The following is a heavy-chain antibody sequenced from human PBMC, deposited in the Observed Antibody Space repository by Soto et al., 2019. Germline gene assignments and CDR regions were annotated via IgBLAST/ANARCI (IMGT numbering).Heavy chain of an antibody. Sequence: HPGGSLRLSCAASGFSFSTYGMHWVRQAPGKGLEWVAFISNDGSNKYYADSVKGRFTISRDNSKNSLYLQMTNMDPVDTATYYSAFSTTFYYDSGGSKTWSAPGGQETLVTVSS. J-gene: IGHJ5*02. CDR1: GFSFSTYG. V-gene: IGHV3-30*03. D-gene: IGHD3-22*01. CDR3: AFSTTFYYDSGGSKTWSAP. CDR2: ISNDGSNK.